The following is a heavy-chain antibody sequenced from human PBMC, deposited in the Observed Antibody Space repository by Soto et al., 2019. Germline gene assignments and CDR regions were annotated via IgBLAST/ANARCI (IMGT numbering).Heavy chain of an antibody. D-gene: IGHD3-22*01. CDR2: INAGNGNT. CDR3: ARDYTDYYDSSGSIDY. Sequence: ASVKVSCKASGYTFTSYAMHWVRQAPGQRLEWMGWINAGNGNTKYSQKFQGRVTITRDTSASTAYMELSSLRSEDTAVYYCARDYTDYYDSSGSIDYWGQGTLVTVSS. CDR1: GYTFTSYA. V-gene: IGHV1-3*01. J-gene: IGHJ4*02.